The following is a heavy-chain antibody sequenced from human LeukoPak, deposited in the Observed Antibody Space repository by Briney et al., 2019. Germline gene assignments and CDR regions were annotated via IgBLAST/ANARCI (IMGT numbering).Heavy chain of an antibody. D-gene: IGHD3-10*01. CDR3: ARDRAGAQSWVALDP. CDR1: GIALSNYG. CDR2: IYGDGTT. V-gene: IGHV3-66*02. Sequence: GGSLRLSCAASGIALSNYGMSWVRQAPGRGLEWVSLIYGDGTTFYTDSVKGRFTISRDNFKNTLYLQMSSLRPEDTALYYCARDRAGAQSWVALDPWGQGTLVTVSS. J-gene: IGHJ5*02.